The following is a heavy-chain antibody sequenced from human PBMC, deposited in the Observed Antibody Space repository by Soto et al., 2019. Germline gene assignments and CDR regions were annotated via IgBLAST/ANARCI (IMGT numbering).Heavy chain of an antibody. CDR3: AKDGLYCSGGSCYFPFDY. J-gene: IGHJ4*02. Sequence: ASVKVSCAASGFTFSSYAMSWVRQAPGKGLEWVSAISGSGGSTYYADSVKGRFTISRDNSKNTLYLQMNSLRAEDTAVYYCAKDGLYCSGGSCYFPFDYWGQGTLVTVSS. V-gene: IGHV3-23*01. CDR1: GFTFSSYA. D-gene: IGHD2-15*01. CDR2: ISGSGGST.